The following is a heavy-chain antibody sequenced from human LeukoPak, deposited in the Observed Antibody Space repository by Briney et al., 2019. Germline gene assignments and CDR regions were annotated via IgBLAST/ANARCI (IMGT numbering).Heavy chain of an antibody. V-gene: IGHV4-59*01. CDR1: GGSISSYY. CDR2: IYYSGST. J-gene: IGHJ4*02. CDR3: ATMGYALPIDY. D-gene: IGHD2-8*01. Sequence: SETLSLTCTVSGGSISSYYWSWIRQPPGKGLEWIGYIYYSGSTNYNPSLKSRVTISVDTSKNQFSLKLSSVTAADTAVYYCATMGYALPIDYWGQGTLVTVSS.